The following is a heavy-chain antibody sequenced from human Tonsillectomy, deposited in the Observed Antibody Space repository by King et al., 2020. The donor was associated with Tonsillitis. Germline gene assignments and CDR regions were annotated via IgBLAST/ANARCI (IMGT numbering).Heavy chain of an antibody. J-gene: IGHJ4*02. D-gene: IGHD4-23*01. CDR2: TRFDGSNI. Sequence: VQLVESGGGVVQPGGSRRLSCVASGFSINFYGAHWVRQAPGKGLEWLAFTRFDGSNIKYADSVKGRFTISRDNSKNSLYLQMNSLRREDSAVYYCSTIYYGGSSFDYWGQGALVTVSS. CDR1: GFSINFYG. CDR3: STIYYGGSSFDY. V-gene: IGHV3-30*02.